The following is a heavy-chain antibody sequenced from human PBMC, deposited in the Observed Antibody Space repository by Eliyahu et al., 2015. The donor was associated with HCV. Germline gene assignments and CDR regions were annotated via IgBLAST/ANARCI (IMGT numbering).Heavy chain of an antibody. CDR3: VRIAGSYSNYNWFDP. D-gene: IGHD3-10*01. Sequence: EVQLVESGGGLVKPGGSLRLSCAASGFSFXTYSMGWVRQAPGKGLEWVSSISSGSVYISYADSLKGRFTISRDNSKNSLYLQINGLRAEDTAIYYCVRIAGSYSNYNWFDPWGRGTLVTVSS. CDR2: ISSGSVYI. CDR1: GFSFXTYS. V-gene: IGHV3-21*01. J-gene: IGHJ5*02.